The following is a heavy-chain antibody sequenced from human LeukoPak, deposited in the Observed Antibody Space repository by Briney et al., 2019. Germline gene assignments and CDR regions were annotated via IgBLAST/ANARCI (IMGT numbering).Heavy chain of an antibody. CDR3: ARMILLLGDVLTVPPRGFDY. D-gene: IGHD3-9*01. CDR2: ISVYNGNT. J-gene: IGHJ4*02. CDR1: GYTFTTYG. V-gene: IGHV1-18*01. Sequence: ASVKLSCKASGYTFTTYGISWVRQAPGQGLEWLGRISVYNGNTNYAQKLQGRVTMTTDTSTSTAYMELRSLKSDDTAVYYCARMILLLGDVLTVPPRGFDYCGQGTLVTVSS.